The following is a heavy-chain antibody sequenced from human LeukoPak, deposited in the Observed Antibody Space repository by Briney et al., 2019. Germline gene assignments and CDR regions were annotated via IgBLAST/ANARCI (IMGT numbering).Heavy chain of an antibody. CDR3: ARYKYFYRWGSYRYCFGMDV. D-gene: IGHD3-16*02. V-gene: IGHV4-38-2*01. Sequence: PSETLSLTCAVSGYSISSGYYWGCIRQPPGKGLEWIGSIHHSGSTYYTPSLKSRVTISVDTSKNQFSLKLSSVTAADTAVYYCARYKYFYRWGSYRYCFGMDVGAKGTTVTVSP. J-gene: IGHJ6*04. CDR2: IHHSGST. CDR1: GYSISSGYY.